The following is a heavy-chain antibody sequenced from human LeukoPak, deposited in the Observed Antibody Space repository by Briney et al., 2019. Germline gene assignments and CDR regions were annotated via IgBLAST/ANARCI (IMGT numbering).Heavy chain of an antibody. D-gene: IGHD4-23*01. CDR3: TGDAETHGGSFDY. Sequence: SQTLSLTCAVSGVSITSGGYFWTWIRQPAGKGLEGIGRLYTRGGATYNPSLKSRVTFSLDTSKNQFSLELSSVTAANPAVYYFTGDAETHGGSFDYWGPGTLVTVSS. CDR1: GVSITSGGYF. J-gene: IGHJ4*02. CDR2: LYTRGGA. V-gene: IGHV4-61*02.